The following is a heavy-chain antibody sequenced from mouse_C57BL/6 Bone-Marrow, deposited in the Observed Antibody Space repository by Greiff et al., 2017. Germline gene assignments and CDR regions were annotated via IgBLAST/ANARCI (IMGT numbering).Heavy chain of an antibody. J-gene: IGHJ4*01. CDR2: IWRGGST. D-gene: IGHD1-1*01. CDR1: GFSLTSYG. Sequence: VQLKESGPGLVQPSQSLSITCTVSGFSLTSYGVHWVRQSPGKGLEWLGVIWRGGSTDYNAAFMSRLSINKDNSKSQVFFKMNSLQADDTAIYYCAKNWGYGSSYGYAMDYWGQGTSVTVSS. CDR3: AKNWGYGSSYGYAMDY. V-gene: IGHV2-5*01.